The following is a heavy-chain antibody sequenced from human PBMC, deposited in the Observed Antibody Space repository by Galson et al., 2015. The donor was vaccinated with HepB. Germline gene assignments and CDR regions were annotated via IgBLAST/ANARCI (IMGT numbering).Heavy chain of an antibody. D-gene: IGHD3-22*01. J-gene: IGHJ4*02. CDR3: ARNGGVGRGTMIVVVDY. CDR1: GFTFSSYS. Sequence: SLRLSCAASGFTFSSYSMNWVRQAPGKGLEWVSYISSSSSTIYYADSVKGRFTISRDNAKNSLYLQMNSLRAEDTAVYYCARNGGVGRGTMIVVVDYWGQVTLGTVSS. CDR2: ISSSSSTI. V-gene: IGHV3-48*01.